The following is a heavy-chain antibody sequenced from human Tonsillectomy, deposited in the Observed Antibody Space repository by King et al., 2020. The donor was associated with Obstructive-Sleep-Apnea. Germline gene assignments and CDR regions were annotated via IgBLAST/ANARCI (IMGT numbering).Heavy chain of an antibody. CDR1: GFTFSNAW. Sequence: VQLVESGGGLVKPGGSLRLSCAASGFTFSNAWMSWVRQAPGKGLEWVGRIKSKLNGGTTDYAAPVKGRFTISRDDSKDTLYLQMNSLNTEDTAIYYCSTEDDWGHGTLVTVSS. CDR3: STEDD. J-gene: IGHJ4*01. CDR2: IKSKLNGGTT. V-gene: IGHV3-15*01.